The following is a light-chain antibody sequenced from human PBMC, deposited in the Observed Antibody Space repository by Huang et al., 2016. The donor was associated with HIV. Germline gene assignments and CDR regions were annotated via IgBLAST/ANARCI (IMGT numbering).Light chain of an antibody. CDR3: QQYGSSPMYT. V-gene: IGKV3-20*01. CDR1: QSVSSSY. Sequence: EIVLTQSPGTLSLSPGERATLSCRASQSVSSSYLAWYQQKPGQAPRRLMYGASSRATGIPDRFSGSGSGTDVTLTISRLEPEDFAVYYCQQYGSSPMYTFGHGTKLEIK. CDR2: GAS. J-gene: IGKJ2*01.